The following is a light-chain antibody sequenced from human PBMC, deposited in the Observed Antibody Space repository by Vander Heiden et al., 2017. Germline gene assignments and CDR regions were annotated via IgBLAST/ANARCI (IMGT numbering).Light chain of an antibody. V-gene: IGKV1-39*01. CDR1: QRINTH. CDR3: HHSYSVPYT. CDR2: GTL. J-gene: IGKJ2*01. Sequence: DMKTNKSSSLPSASVGDRITMTCRASQRINTHLNWYQQKPGKAPTLLIYGTLTLQSGVPSSFSGSGSGTDFTLTIISLKPVDVSTYFCHHSYSVPYTFGQGTKVAI.